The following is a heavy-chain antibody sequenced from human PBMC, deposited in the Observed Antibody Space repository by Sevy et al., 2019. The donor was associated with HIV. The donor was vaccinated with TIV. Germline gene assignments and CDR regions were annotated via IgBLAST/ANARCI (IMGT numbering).Heavy chain of an antibody. CDR1: GGSVSSWGHY. V-gene: IGHV4-61*08. CDR2: IHYSGNT. J-gene: IGHJ6*02. D-gene: IGHD3-3*02. Sequence: AETLSLTCTVSGGSVSSWGHYCGWVRQPPGKGLEWIGYIHYSGNTNYNPSLKSRVTISVDTSKEQFSLKLSSVTAADSAVYYCARDRIFALGFNGMDVWGQGTLVTVSS. CDR3: ARDRIFALGFNGMDV.